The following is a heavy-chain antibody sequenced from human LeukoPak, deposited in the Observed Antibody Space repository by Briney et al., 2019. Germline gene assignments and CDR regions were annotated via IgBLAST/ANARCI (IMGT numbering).Heavy chain of an antibody. CDR2: IYYSGST. D-gene: IGHD6-13*01. CDR3: AREGGSSWYVN. Sequence: PSQTLSLTCTVSGGSVSSGSYYWSWIRQSPGKGLEWIGYIYYSGSTNYNPSLKSRVTISVDTSKNQFSLKLSSVTAADTAVYYCAREGGSSWYVNWGQGTLVTVSS. CDR1: GGSVSSGSYY. V-gene: IGHV4-61*01. J-gene: IGHJ4*02.